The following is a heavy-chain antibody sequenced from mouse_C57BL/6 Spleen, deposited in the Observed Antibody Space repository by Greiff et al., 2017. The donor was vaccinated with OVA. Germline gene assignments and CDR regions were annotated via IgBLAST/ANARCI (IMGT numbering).Heavy chain of an antibody. Sequence: DVMLVESGGGLVQPGGSMKLSCAASGFTFSDAWMDWVRQSPEKGLEWVAEIRNKANNHATYYAESVKGRFTISRDDSKSSVYLQMNSLRAEDTGIYYCTRREGYDYDGGDYWGQGTTLTVSS. CDR3: TRREGYDYDGGDY. V-gene: IGHV6-6*01. CDR1: GFTFSDAW. J-gene: IGHJ2*01. D-gene: IGHD2-4*01. CDR2: IRNKANNHAT.